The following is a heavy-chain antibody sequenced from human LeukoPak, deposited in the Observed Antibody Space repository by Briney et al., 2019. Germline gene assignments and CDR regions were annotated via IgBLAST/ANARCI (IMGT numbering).Heavy chain of an antibody. CDR3: ARRWYSGYDLHNWFDP. D-gene: IGHD5-12*01. Sequence: GESLKISCKGSGYIFTNFWIGWVRQKPGKGLEWMGIIYPGDSDTGYSPSFQGQVTISADKSITTAYLQWSSLKASDTAMYYCARRWYSGYDLHNWFDPWGQGTLVTVSS. V-gene: IGHV5-51*01. CDR1: GYIFTNFW. J-gene: IGHJ5*02. CDR2: IYPGDSDT.